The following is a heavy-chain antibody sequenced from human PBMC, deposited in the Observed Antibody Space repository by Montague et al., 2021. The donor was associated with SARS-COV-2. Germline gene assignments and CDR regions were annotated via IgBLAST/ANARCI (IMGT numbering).Heavy chain of an antibody. CDR2: IYYSGST. V-gene: IGHV4-59*01. CDR1: GGSISGFY. CDR3: ARLLRSCTNGVCRTYYYYALNV. D-gene: IGHD2-8*01. Sequence: SETLSLTCTVSGGSISGFYWSWIRQPPGKGLEWIGYIYYSGSTKYHPSLESRVAVSVDRSKNQVSLKLTSVTAADTAVYYCARLLRSCTNGVCRTYYYYALNVWGQGTTVTVSS. J-gene: IGHJ6*02.